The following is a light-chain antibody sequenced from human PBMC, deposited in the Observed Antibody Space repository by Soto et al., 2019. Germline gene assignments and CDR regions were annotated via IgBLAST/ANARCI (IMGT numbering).Light chain of an antibody. V-gene: IGLV1-40*01. CDR2: GNS. J-gene: IGLJ2*01. CDR3: QSYDSSLSGSV. Sequence: QSVLTQPPSVSGAPGQRVTISCTGSSSNIGAGYDVHWYQQLPGTAHKLLIYGNSNRPSGVPDRFSGSKSGTSASLAITGLQAEDEADYYRQSYDSSLSGSVFGGGTKLTVL. CDR1: SSNIGAGYD.